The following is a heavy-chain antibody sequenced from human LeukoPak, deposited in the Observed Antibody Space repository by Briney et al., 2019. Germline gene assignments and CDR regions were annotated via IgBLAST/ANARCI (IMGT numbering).Heavy chain of an antibody. J-gene: IGHJ3*02. CDR1: GYTFTGYY. Sequence: ASVKVSCKASGYTFTGYYMHWVRQAPGQGLEWMGWINPNSGGTNYAQKFQGRVTMPRDTSISTAYMEMSRLRSDDTAVYYCAREGTSQLANAFDIWGQGTMVTVSS. CDR2: INPNSGGT. CDR3: AREGTSQLANAFDI. D-gene: IGHD2-2*01. V-gene: IGHV1-2*02.